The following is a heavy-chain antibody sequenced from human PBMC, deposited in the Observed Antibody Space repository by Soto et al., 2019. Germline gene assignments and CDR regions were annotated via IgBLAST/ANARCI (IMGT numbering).Heavy chain of an antibody. CDR3: AKDWDYDFWSGTRNCFDP. J-gene: IGHJ5*02. CDR2: ISGSGGST. V-gene: IGHV3-23*01. Sequence: EVQLLESGGGLVQPGGSLRLSCAASGFTFSSYAMSWVRQAPGKGLEWVSAISGSGGSTYYADSVKGRFTISRDNSKNTLYLQMNSLRAEDTAVYYCAKDWDYDFWSGTRNCFDPWGQGTLVTVSS. D-gene: IGHD3-3*01. CDR1: GFTFSSYA.